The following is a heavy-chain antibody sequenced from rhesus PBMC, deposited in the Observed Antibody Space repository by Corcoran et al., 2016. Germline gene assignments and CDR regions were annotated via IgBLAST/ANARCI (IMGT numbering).Heavy chain of an antibody. J-gene: IGHJ5-2*02. CDR2: INGNSGST. V-gene: IGHV4-80*01. D-gene: IGHD6-13*01. Sequence: QVKLQQWGDGLVTPSETLSLTCAVYGGSISGYWWSWIRQPPGKGLEWIGEINGNSGSTNYNPTLKSRVTIPKDATKNQFSLKLSSVTAADTAVYYCARSKYSSSLDVWGRGVLVTVSS. CDR3: ARSKYSSSLDV. CDR1: GGSISGYW.